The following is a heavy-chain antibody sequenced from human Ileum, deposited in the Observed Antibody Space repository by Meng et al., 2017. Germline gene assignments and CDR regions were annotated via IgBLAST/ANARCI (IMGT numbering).Heavy chain of an antibody. CDR1: GGTFSSYA. J-gene: IGHJ5*02. D-gene: IGHD5-18*01. Sequence: QVEVVQSGDEVKKPGSSVKVSCKASGGTFSSYAISWVRQAPGQGLEWMGGIIPIFGTANYAQKFQGRVTITADKSTSTAYMELSSLRSEDTAVYYCARVELTDTAMGRGWFDPWGQGTLVTVSS. CDR3: ARVELTDTAMGRGWFDP. V-gene: IGHV1-69*06. CDR2: IIPIFGTA.